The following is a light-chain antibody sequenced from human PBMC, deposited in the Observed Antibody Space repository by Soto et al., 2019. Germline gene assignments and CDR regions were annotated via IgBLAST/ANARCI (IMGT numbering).Light chain of an antibody. CDR1: QGISSY. V-gene: IGKV1-9*01. CDR3: QQLYSYPYT. Sequence: DIQLTQSPSFLSASVGDRVTITCRASQGISSYLAWYQQKPGKAPKLLIYAASTLQSGVPSRFSGSGSGTEFTLTISSLQPKDFATYYCQQLYSYPYTFGQGTKLEIK. J-gene: IGKJ2*01. CDR2: AAS.